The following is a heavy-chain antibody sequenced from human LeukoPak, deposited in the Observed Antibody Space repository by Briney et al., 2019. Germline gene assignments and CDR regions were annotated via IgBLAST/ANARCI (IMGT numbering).Heavy chain of an antibody. J-gene: IGHJ4*02. CDR3: ARGGYGDYGPLDY. Sequence: PGRSLRLSCAASGFTFSSYGMHWVRQAPGKGLEWVAVIWYDGSNKYYADSVKGRFTISRDNSKNTLYLQMNSLRAEDTAVYYCARGGYGDYGPLDYWGQGTLVTVSS. D-gene: IGHD4-17*01. CDR1: GFTFSSYG. CDR2: IWYDGSNK. V-gene: IGHV3-33*01.